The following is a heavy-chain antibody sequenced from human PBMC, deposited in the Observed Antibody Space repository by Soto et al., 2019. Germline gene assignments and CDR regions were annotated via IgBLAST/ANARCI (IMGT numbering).Heavy chain of an antibody. CDR3: AKTGPYDILTYWYFDL. V-gene: IGHV4-39*01. Sequence: SEALSLTCIVSGDSISSSSYYWVWIRQPPGKGLEWIGSIYYSGTTYYNPSLESRVTISIDTSKNQFSLKVSSLTAADTAVYYCAKTGPYDILTYWYFDLWGRGTLVTVSS. CDR2: IYYSGTT. J-gene: IGHJ2*01. CDR1: GDSISSSSYY. D-gene: IGHD3-9*01.